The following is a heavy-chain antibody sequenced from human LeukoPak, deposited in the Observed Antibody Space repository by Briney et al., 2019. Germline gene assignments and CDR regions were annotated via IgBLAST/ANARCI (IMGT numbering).Heavy chain of an antibody. J-gene: IGHJ3*01. CDR1: GGSISSYY. CDR3: ARISSSNWYNERGAFDV. CDR2: VYYTGST. Sequence: AETLSLTCTVSGGSISSYYWSWVRQPPGKGLEWIGFVYYTGSTNYSPSLKMRVTISLDTSKNKFSLKLRYVPAADTAVYYCARISSSNWYNERGAFDVWGQGTMVTVSS. D-gene: IGHD6-13*01. V-gene: IGHV4-59*01.